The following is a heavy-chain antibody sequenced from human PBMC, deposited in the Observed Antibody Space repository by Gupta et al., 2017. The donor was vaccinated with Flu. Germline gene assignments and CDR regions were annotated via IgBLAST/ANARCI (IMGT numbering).Heavy chain of an antibody. V-gene: IGHV4-61*02. CDR3: ARGGAYCGGDCYPNAFDY. CDR1: GGSISSGSYY. D-gene: IGHD2-21*02. CDR2: IYTSGST. J-gene: IGHJ4*02. Sequence: QVQLRESGPGLVKPSQTLSLTCTVSGGSISSGSYYWSWIRQPAGKGLEWIGRIYTSGSTNYNPSLKSRVTISVDTSKNQFSLKLSSVTAADTAVYYCARGGAYCGGDCYPNAFDYWGQGTLVTVSS.